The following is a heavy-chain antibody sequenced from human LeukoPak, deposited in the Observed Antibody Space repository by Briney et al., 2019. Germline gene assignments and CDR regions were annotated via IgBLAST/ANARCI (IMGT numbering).Heavy chain of an antibody. CDR3: ASGYCTNGVCPIDY. V-gene: IGHV4-39*07. D-gene: IGHD2-8*01. CDR1: GGSISSSSYY. Sequence: SETLSLTCTVSGGSISSSSYYWGWIRQPPGKGLEWIGSIYYGGSTYYNPSLKSRVTISVDTSKNQFSLKLTSVTAADTAVYYCASGYCTNGVCPIDYWGQGTLVTVSS. CDR2: IYYGGST. J-gene: IGHJ4*02.